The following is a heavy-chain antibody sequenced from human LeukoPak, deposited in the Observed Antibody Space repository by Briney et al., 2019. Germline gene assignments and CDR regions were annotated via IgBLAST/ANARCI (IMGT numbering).Heavy chain of an antibody. D-gene: IGHD3-10*01. Sequence: ASVKVSCKVSGYTLTELSMHWVRQAPGQGLEWMGWISAYNGNTNYAQKLQGRVTMTTDTSTSTAYMELRSLRSDDTAVYYCARDRVTMVRGVTGFGYWGQGTLVTVSS. J-gene: IGHJ4*02. CDR1: GYTLTELS. CDR3: ARDRVTMVRGVTGFGY. CDR2: ISAYNGNT. V-gene: IGHV1-18*01.